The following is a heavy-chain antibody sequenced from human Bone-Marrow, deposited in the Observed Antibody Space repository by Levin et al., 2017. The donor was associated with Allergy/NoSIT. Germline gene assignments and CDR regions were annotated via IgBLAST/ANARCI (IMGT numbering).Heavy chain of an antibody. Sequence: ASFKVSCKASGYTFISSGISWVRQAPGQWFVWCVFLLPSSFPLLSSPPFPYRVTLTSDKSTSTAYMDIRDLRSDDTAMYYCARDLLRLERGDSWGQGTLVTVSS. CDR3: ARDLLRLERGDS. CDR1: GYTFISSG. V-gene: IGHV1-18*01. D-gene: IGHD6-25*01. CDR2: LLPSSFPL. J-gene: IGHJ4*02.